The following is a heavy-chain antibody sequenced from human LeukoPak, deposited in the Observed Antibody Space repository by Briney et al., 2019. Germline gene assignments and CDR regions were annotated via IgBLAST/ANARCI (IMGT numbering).Heavy chain of an antibody. Sequence: GRSLRLSCAASGFTFSSYGMHWVRQAPGKGLEWVAVIWYDGSNKYYADSVKGRFTISRDNSKNTLYLQMNSLRAEDTAVYYCARGKYQLRYFDYWGQGTLVTVSS. D-gene: IGHD2-2*01. V-gene: IGHV3-33*01. CDR1: GFTFSSYG. CDR2: IWYDGSNK. CDR3: ARGKYQLRYFDY. J-gene: IGHJ4*02.